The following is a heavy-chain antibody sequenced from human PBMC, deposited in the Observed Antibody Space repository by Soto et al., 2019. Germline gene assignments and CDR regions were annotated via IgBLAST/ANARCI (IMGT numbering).Heavy chain of an antibody. D-gene: IGHD2-15*01. V-gene: IGHV3-23*01. J-gene: IGHJ6*02. Sequence: HPGGSLRLSCAASGFTFSSYAMTWVRQAPGKGLEWVSTISGTGGNTYYADSVKGRFTISRDNSKNTLYLQMNSLRAEDTAVYYCAKLRGCSGGSCYGMDVWGQGTTVTVSS. CDR2: ISGTGGNT. CDR1: GFTFSSYA. CDR3: AKLRGCSGGSCYGMDV.